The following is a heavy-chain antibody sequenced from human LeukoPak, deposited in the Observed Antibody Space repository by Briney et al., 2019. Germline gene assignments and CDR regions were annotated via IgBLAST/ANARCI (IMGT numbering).Heavy chain of an antibody. CDR3: ARDRAYDFWSGYYKGGAFDI. D-gene: IGHD3-3*01. Sequence: PETLSLTCAVYGGSFSGYYWSWIRQPPGKGLEWIGEINHSGSTNYNPSLKSRVTISVDTSKNQFSLKLSSVTAADTAVYYCARDRAYDFWSGYYKGGAFDIWGHGTMVTVSS. CDR2: INHSGST. J-gene: IGHJ3*02. CDR1: GGSFSGYY. V-gene: IGHV4-34*01.